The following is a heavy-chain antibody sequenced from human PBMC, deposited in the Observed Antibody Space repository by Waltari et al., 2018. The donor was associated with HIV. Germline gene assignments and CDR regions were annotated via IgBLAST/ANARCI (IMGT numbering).Heavy chain of an antibody. Sequence: QVQLQQWGAGLLKPSETLSLTCAVYGGSFSGYYWSWIRQPPGKGLEWIGEINHSGSTNYNPSLKSRVTISVDTSKNQFSLKLSSVTAADTAVYYCARVGAYVSAAFDIWGQGTMVTVSS. J-gene: IGHJ3*02. D-gene: IGHD3-22*01. CDR2: INHSGST. CDR3: ARVGAYVSAAFDI. CDR1: GGSFSGYY. V-gene: IGHV4-34*01.